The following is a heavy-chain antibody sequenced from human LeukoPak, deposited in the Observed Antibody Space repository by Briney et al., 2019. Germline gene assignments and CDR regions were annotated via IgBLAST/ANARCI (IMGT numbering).Heavy chain of an antibody. J-gene: IGHJ6*02. CDR1: GYSFTSYW. D-gene: IGHD1-26*01. CDR2: IYPGDSET. CDR3: ARRLGGGRYQWDV. V-gene: IGHV5-51*01. Sequence: GESLKISGKGSGYSFTSYWIGWVRQMPGKGLEWMGIIYPGDSETRYSPSFQGQVAISADKSSRTADLQWSSLKASDTAMYYCARRLGGGRYQWDVWGQGTTVTVSS.